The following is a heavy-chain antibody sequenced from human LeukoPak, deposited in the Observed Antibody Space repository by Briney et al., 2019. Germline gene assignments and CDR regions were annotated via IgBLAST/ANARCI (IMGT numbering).Heavy chain of an antibody. D-gene: IGHD2-2*02. V-gene: IGHV3-23*01. CDR3: AKPMGVVPDVIGAFDI. J-gene: IGHJ3*02. Sequence: PGGSLRLSCAASGFTFSSYAMSWVRQAPGKGLEWVSAISGSGGSTYYADSVKGRFTISRDNSKNTLYLQMNSLRAEDTAVYYCAKPMGVVPDVIGAFDIWGQGTMVTVSS. CDR2: ISGSGGST. CDR1: GFTFSSYA.